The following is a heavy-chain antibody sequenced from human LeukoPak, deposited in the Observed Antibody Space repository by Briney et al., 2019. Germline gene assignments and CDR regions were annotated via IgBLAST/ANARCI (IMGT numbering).Heavy chain of an antibody. J-gene: IGHJ3*02. D-gene: IGHD3-9*01. CDR2: ISSSSSYI. CDR1: GFTFSSYS. V-gene: IGHV3-21*01. Sequence: PGGSLRLSCAASGFTFSSYSMNWVRQAPGKGLEWVSSISSSSSYIYYADSVKGRFTISRDNAKNSLYLQMNSLRAEDTAVYYCARAVIDILTGYHDAFDIWGQGTMVTVSS. CDR3: ARAVIDILTGYHDAFDI.